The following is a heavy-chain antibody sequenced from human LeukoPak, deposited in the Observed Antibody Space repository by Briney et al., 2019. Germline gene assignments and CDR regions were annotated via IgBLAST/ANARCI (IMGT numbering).Heavy chain of an antibody. Sequence: SETLSLTCAVYGGSFSGYYWSWIRQPPGKGLEWIGEINNSGSTNYNPSLNSRVTISVDTSKNQFSLKLSSVTAADTAVYYCASLTYYYDSSGQTGGWFDPWGQGTLVTVSS. J-gene: IGHJ5*02. CDR1: GGSFSGYY. D-gene: IGHD3-22*01. CDR3: ASLTYYYDSSGQTGGWFDP. CDR2: INNSGST. V-gene: IGHV4-34*01.